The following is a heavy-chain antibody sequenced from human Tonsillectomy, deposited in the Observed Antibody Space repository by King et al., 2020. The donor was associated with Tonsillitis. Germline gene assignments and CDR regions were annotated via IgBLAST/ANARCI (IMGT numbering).Heavy chain of an antibody. D-gene: IGHD3-22*01. CDR1: GFTLSSHT. J-gene: IGHJ4*02. CDR2: ISANGVYL. CDR3: ARGDLDSSGYFLDY. Sequence: VQLVESGGGLVRPGGSLRLSCAASGFTLSSHTMNWVRRAPGNGLEWVSSISANGVYLYYADSIKARFTISRDTPKNSLFLQMNRLRAEDTAVYYCARGDLDSSGYFLDYWGQGTLVTVSS. V-gene: IGHV3-21*01.